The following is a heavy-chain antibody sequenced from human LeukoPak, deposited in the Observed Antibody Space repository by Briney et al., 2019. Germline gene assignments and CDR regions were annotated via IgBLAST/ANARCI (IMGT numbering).Heavy chain of an antibody. J-gene: IGHJ4*02. D-gene: IGHD7-27*01. V-gene: IGHV3-7*03. Sequence: GRSLRLSCAASGFTFSSYAMHWVRQAPGKGLEWVANIKEDGREKYYVDSVKGRFTISRDNAKNSLYLQMNSLRAEDTAVYYCARDPNWGSPSGYFDYWGQGTLVTVSS. CDR2: IKEDGREK. CDR1: GFTFSSYA. CDR3: ARDPNWGSPSGYFDY.